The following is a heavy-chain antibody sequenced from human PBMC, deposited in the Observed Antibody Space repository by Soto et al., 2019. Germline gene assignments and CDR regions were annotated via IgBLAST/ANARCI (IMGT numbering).Heavy chain of an antibody. CDR2: INHSGST. D-gene: IGHD1-26*01. CDR1: GGSFSGYY. CDR3: ARREGTSPNYYYGMDV. Sequence: SETLSLTCAVYGGSFSGYYWSWIRQPPGKGLEWIGEINHSGSTNYNPSLKSRVTISVDTSKNQFSLKLSSVTAADTAVYYFARREGTSPNYYYGMDVWGQGTTVT. J-gene: IGHJ6*02. V-gene: IGHV4-34*01.